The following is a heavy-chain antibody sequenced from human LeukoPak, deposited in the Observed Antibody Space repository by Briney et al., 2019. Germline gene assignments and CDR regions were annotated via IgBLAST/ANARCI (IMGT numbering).Heavy chain of an antibody. D-gene: IGHD2-15*01. CDR3: ARGGGALPSAFDI. J-gene: IGHJ3*02. CDR2: IYPGDSDT. Sequence: GESLKISCKGSGYSFTSYWIGWVRQMPGKGLEWMGIIYPGDSDTRYSPSFQGRVSISADKSISTAYLQWSSLKAADAAMYYCARGGGALPSAFDIWGRGTMVTVSS. V-gene: IGHV5-51*01. CDR1: GYSFTSYW.